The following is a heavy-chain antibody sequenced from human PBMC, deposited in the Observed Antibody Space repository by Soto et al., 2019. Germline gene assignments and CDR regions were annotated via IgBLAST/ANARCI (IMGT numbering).Heavy chain of an antibody. Sequence: QITLKEAGPTLVKPTQPLTLTCSFSGFSLITSGVGVGWIRQPPGKALEWLALIYWDDDKGYSTSLKSRLTITKDTSKNQVVLTMTSMDPADTATYYCAHTMAPRIFDYWGQGTLVTVSS. V-gene: IGHV2-5*02. CDR3: AHTMAPRIFDY. CDR1: GFSLITSGVG. J-gene: IGHJ4*02. CDR2: IYWDDDK.